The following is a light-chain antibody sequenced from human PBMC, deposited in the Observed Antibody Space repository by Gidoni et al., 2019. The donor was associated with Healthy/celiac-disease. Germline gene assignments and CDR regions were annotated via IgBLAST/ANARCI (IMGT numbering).Light chain of an antibody. CDR2: AAS. V-gene: IGKV1-8*01. CDR1: QGISSY. Sequence: AIRMTQSPSSFSASTGDRVTITCRASQGISSYLAWYQQKPGKAPKLLIYAASTLQSGVPSRFSGSGSGTDFTLTISCLQSEDFATYYCQQYYSYPRTXXXGGTKVEIK. CDR3: QQYYSYPRTX. J-gene: IGKJ4*01.